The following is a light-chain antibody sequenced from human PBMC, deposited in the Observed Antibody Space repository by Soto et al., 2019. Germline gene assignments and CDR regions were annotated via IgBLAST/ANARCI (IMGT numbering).Light chain of an antibody. CDR2: EVS. CDR3: SSYAGSSSFVV. Sequence: QSALTQPPSASGSPGLSVTISCTGTSSDVGGYNSVSWYQHHPDKAPKLMIYEVSKRPSGVPDRFSGSKSGNTASLTVSGLQADDEADYYCSSYAGSSSFVVFGGGTQLTVL. CDR1: SSDVGGYNS. V-gene: IGLV2-8*01. J-gene: IGLJ3*02.